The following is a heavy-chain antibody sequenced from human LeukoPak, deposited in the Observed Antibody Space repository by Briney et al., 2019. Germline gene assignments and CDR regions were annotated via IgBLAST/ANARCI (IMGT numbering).Heavy chain of an antibody. Sequence: PSETLSLTCTVSGGSISSYYWSWIRQPPGKGLEWIGYIYYSGSTNYNPSLKSRVTISVDTSKNQFSLKLSSVTAADTAVYYCARLGIQLWLTADYWGQGTLVTVSS. V-gene: IGHV4-59*08. CDR3: ARLGIQLWLTADY. CDR1: GGSISSYY. CDR2: IYYSGST. D-gene: IGHD5-18*01. J-gene: IGHJ4*02.